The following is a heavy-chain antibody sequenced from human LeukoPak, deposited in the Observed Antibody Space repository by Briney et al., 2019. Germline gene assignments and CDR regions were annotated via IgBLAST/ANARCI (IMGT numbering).Heavy chain of an antibody. V-gene: IGHV3-30*18. J-gene: IGHJ4*02. CDR1: GFTFSSYA. CDR2: ISYDGSNK. D-gene: IGHD4-23*01. Sequence: GGSLRLSCAASGFTFSSYAMSWVRQAPGKGLEWVAVISYDGSNKYYADSVKGRFTISRDNSKNTLYLQMNSLRAEDTAVYYCAKDIEKTTVDGYWGQGTLVTVSS. CDR3: AKDIEKTTVDGY.